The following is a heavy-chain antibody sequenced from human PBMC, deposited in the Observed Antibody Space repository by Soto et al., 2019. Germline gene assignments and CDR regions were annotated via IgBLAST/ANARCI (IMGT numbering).Heavy chain of an antibody. Sequence: QLLLQESGPRLVKPSATLSLKCTVAGGSVSSDRYLWGWIRQPPGKGLEWIGSISYSATTNGTTLYNPSLSGQVTISLDTCAHQFSLTLTSLTATDTAVYYCSTHDDYRSTPLGFHLWGQGTLVTVSS. CDR2: ISYSATTNGTT. D-gene: IGHD5-12*01. CDR3: STHDDYRSTPLGFHL. CDR1: GGSVSSDRYL. J-gene: IGHJ3*01. V-gene: IGHV4-39*01.